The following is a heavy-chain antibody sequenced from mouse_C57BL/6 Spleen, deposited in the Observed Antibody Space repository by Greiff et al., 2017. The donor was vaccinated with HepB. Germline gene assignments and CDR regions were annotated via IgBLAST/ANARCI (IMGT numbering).Heavy chain of an antibody. J-gene: IGHJ1*03. D-gene: IGHD1-1*01. V-gene: IGHV1-64*01. CDR2: IHPNSGST. Sequence: QVHVKQPGAELVKPGASVKLSCKASGYTFTSYWMHWVKQRPGQGLEWIGMIHPNSGSTNYNEKFKSKATLTVDKSSSTAYMQLSSLTSEDSAVYYCARREVLRSFDVWGTGTTVTVSS. CDR3: ARREVLRSFDV. CDR1: GYTFTSYW.